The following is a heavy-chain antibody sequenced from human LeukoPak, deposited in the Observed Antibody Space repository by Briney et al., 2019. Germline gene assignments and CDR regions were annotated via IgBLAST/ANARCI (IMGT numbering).Heavy chain of an antibody. Sequence: GGSLRLSCAASGFTVSSSYMSWVRQAPGKGPEWVSVLYSDGTTYYADSVKGRFTISRDNSKNTLHLEMNNLKAEDTAVYFCARAAYDSNGYTANHDYWGQGTLVTVSS. V-gene: IGHV3-53*01. D-gene: IGHD3-22*01. CDR1: GFTVSSSY. J-gene: IGHJ4*02. CDR2: LYSDGTT. CDR3: ARAAYDSNGYTANHDY.